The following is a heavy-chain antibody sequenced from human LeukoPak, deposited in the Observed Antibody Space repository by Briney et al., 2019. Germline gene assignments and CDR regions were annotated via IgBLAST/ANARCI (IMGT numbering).Heavy chain of an antibody. D-gene: IGHD1-7*01. Sequence: PSETLSLTCSVSGGSITTYYWNWIRQAPGKGLEWVSYISSSGSTIYYADSVKGRFTISRDNAKNSLYLQMNSLRAEDTAVYYCARDNWNYEGAFDIWGQGTMVTVSS. CDR3: ARDNWNYEGAFDI. CDR1: GGSITTYY. V-gene: IGHV3-11*04. J-gene: IGHJ3*02. CDR2: ISSSGSTI.